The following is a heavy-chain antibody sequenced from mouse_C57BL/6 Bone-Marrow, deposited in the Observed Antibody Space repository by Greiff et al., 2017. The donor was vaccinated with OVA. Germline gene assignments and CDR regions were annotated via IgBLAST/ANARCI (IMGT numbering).Heavy chain of an antibody. CDR1: GYAFTNYL. V-gene: IGHV1-54*01. CDR2: INPGSGGT. CDR3: ARSSYYYGSSYDY. J-gene: IGHJ2*01. D-gene: IGHD1-1*01. Sequence: VKLQQSGAELVRPGTSVKVSCKASGYAFTNYLIEWVKQRPGQGLEWIGVINPGSGGTNYNEKFKGKATLTADKSSSTAYMQLSSLTSEDSAVYFCARSSYYYGSSYDYWGQGTTLTVAS.